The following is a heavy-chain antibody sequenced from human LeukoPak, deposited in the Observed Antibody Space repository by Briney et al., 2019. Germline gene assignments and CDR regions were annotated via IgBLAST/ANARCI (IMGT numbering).Heavy chain of an antibody. CDR1: GGTFSSYA. J-gene: IGHJ4*01. CDR3: ARHSYDILTGYPYYFDY. Sequence: ASVKVSCKASGGTFSSYAISWVRQAPGQGLEWMGGIIPIFGTANYAQKFQGRVTITADKSTSTAYMELSSLRSEDTAVYYCARHSYDILTGYPYYFDYWGHGTLVTVSS. D-gene: IGHD3-9*01. V-gene: IGHV1-69*06. CDR2: IIPIFGTA.